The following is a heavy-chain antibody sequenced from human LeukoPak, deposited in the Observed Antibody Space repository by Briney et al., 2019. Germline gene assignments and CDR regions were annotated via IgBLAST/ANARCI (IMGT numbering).Heavy chain of an antibody. Sequence: GGSLRLSCAASGFTFSSYSMTWVRQAPGKGLEWVSSMSSGGTYIYYADSMRGRVTISRDNAKSSLYLLMNSLRVEDTAVYYCAGDRPTGASRRFVVQWGQGTLVTVSS. CDR1: GFTFSSYS. CDR2: MSSGGTYI. J-gene: IGHJ4*02. D-gene: IGHD3-16*01. V-gene: IGHV3-21*01. CDR3: AGDRPTGASRRFVVQ.